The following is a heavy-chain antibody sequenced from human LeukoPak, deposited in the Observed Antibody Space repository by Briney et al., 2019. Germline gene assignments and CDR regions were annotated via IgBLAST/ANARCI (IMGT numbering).Heavy chain of an antibody. J-gene: IGHJ4*02. CDR3: XXXXXXYXXXXYYLDY. Sequence: GGSLRLSRAASGFTFSSLAKSWGRQAPGEGPEWVSAISGSGGSTYYADSVKGRCTISRDNSKNTLYLQMNSLKAADHALYYIXXXXXXYXXXXYYLDYXXRXTLVTVSS. V-gene: IGHV3-23*01. CDR2: ISGSGGST. CDR1: GFTFSSLA.